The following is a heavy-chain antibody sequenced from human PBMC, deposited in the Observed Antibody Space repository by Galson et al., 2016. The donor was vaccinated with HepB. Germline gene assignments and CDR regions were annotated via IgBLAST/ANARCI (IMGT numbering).Heavy chain of an antibody. CDR1: GYTFTSYY. CDR2: INPSGGST. V-gene: IGHV1-46*01. CDR3: ARDRHYYGSGSYPSRYFDY. Sequence: SVKVSCKASGYTFTSYYMHWVRQAPGQGLEWMGIINPSGGSTSYAQKFQGRVTMTRDTSTSTVYMELSSLRSVDTAVYYCARDRHYYGSGSYPSRYFDYWGQGTLVTVSS. J-gene: IGHJ4*02. D-gene: IGHD3-10*01.